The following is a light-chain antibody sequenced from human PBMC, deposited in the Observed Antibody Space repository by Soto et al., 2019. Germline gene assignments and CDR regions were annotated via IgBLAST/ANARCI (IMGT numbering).Light chain of an antibody. V-gene: IGKV1-5*01. Sequence: DIQMTQSPSTLSASVGDRVTSTCRASQSISTWLAWYQQKPGKAPKLLISDASSLKSGVPSRFSGSGSAKEFTLTFSSLQPDDFATYYCPQYNSHSRTLGQGTKVYIK. J-gene: IGKJ1*01. CDR1: QSISTW. CDR3: PQYNSHSRT. CDR2: DAS.